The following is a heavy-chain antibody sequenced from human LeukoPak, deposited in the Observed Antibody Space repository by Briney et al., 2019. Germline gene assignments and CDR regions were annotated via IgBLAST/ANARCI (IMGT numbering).Heavy chain of an antibody. D-gene: IGHD3-3*01. J-gene: IGHJ4*02. CDR3: ARDSDFWSGGIDY. CDR1: GFTFTNYW. CDR2: IKEDGSAE. V-gene: IGHV3-7*01. Sequence: GGSLRLPCAAAGFTFTNYWMIWVRQAPGKGLEWVANIKEDGSAEFYVDSVKGRFTLSRDNAKNSLYLQMNSLRAEDTAVYYCARDSDFWSGGIDYWGQGTLVTVSS.